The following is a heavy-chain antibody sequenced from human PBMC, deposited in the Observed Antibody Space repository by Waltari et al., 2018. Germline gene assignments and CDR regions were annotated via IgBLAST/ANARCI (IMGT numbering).Heavy chain of an antibody. V-gene: IGHV1-18*01. CDR2: SSAYNGNT. Sequence: QVQLVQSGAEVKKPGASVKVSCKASGYTFTSYGISWVRQAPGQGLEWMGWSSAYNGNTNDAQKLQGRVTMTTDTSTSTAYMELRSLRSDDTAVYYCARDQFRNGRRGGFDYWGQGTLVTVSS. J-gene: IGHJ4*02. CDR3: ARDQFRNGRRGGFDY. CDR1: GYTFTSYG. D-gene: IGHD2-8*01.